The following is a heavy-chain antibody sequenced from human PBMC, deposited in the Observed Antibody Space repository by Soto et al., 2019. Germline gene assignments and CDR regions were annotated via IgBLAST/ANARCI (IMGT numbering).Heavy chain of an antibody. CDR1: GYRFTTYW. D-gene: IGHD2-8*01. V-gene: IGHV5-51*01. CDR2: IYPGDSNT. J-gene: IGHJ4*02. CDR3: ARQALQEYTNSFGY. Sequence: GESLKISCKGSGYRFTTYWIGWVRQMPGKGLEWMGLIYPGDSNTRFSPSFQGQVTISVDMSISTAYLQLSSLRVSDTAIYYCARQALQEYTNSFGYWGQGTLVTVSS.